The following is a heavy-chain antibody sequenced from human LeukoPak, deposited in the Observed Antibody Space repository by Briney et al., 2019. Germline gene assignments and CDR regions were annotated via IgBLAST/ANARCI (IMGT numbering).Heavy chain of an antibody. CDR2: VYYGRSP. CDR1: GDSISRSTYY. J-gene: IGHJ4*02. V-gene: IGHV4-39*02. Sequence: MASETLSLTCTVSGDSISRSTYYWAWIRQPPGKGLEWIGSVYYGRSPYFNPYLESRATICVDTAKNHFSLKMSSVTAADTAVYYCARSSGTGTFSYWGQGTLVTVSS. D-gene: IGHD6-25*01. CDR3: ARSSGTGTFSY.